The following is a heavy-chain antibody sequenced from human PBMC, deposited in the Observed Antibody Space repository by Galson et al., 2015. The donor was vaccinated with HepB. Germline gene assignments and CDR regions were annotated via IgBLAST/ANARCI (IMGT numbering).Heavy chain of an antibody. J-gene: IGHJ4*02. CDR1: GYTFTSYG. D-gene: IGHD2-2*02. CDR3: ARTSAFSDCSSTSCYTSFDY. CDR2: ISAYNGNT. V-gene: IGHV1-18*01. Sequence: SVKVSCKASGYTFTSYGISWVRQAPGQGLEWMGWISAYNGNTNYAQKLQGRVTMTTDTSTSTAYMELRSLRSDDTAVYYCARTSAFSDCSSTSCYTSFDYWGQGTLVTVSS.